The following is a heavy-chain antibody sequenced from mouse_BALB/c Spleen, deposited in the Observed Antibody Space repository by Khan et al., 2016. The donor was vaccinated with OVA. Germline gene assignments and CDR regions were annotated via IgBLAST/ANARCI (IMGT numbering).Heavy chain of an antibody. D-gene: IGHD4-1*01. CDR2: INPSIGDT. V-gene: IGHV1-7*01. CDR3: ARRGLRWDVDY. Sequence: QVQLQQSGAELAKPGASVKMSCKASGYTFINYWILWVKQRPGQGLEWIGYINPSIGDTDNNQNFKDQATLTADKSSRTSYMQLISLTSEDSAVYYCARRGLRWDVDYWGQGTTITVSS. J-gene: IGHJ2*01. CDR1: GYTFINYW.